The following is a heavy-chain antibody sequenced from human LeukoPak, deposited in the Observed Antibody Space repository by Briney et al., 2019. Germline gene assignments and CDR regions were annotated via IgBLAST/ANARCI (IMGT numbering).Heavy chain of an antibody. CDR1: GGSISSGGYY. V-gene: IGHV4-31*03. Sequence: SQTLSLTCTVSGGSISSGGYYWSWIRQHPGKGLEWIGYIYCSGSTYYNPSLKSRVTISVDTSKNQFSLKLSSVTAADTAVYYCARGGDLSYYFDYWGHGTLVTVSS. CDR3: ARGGDLSYYFDY. CDR2: IYCSGST. D-gene: IGHD4-17*01. J-gene: IGHJ4*01.